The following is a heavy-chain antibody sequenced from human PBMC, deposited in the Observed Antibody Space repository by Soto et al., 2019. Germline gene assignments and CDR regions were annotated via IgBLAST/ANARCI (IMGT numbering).Heavy chain of an antibody. CDR3: AKDWGPNYYYGMDV. J-gene: IGHJ6*02. CDR2: IWYDGSNK. V-gene: IGHV3-33*06. CDR1: GFTFNSYG. D-gene: IGHD3-16*01. Sequence: PGGSLRLSCAASGFTFNSYGMHWVRQAPGKGLEWVAVIWYDGSNKYYADYVKGRFTISRDNSKNTLYLQINTLRAEDTAVYYCAKDWGPNYYYGMDVWGQGTTVTVSS.